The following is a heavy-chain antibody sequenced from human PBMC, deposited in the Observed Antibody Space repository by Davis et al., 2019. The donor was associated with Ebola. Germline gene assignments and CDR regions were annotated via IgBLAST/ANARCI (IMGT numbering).Heavy chain of an antibody. D-gene: IGHD5-18*01. CDR3: ARLEYSYGHDY. CDR1: GGSFSGYY. J-gene: IGHJ4*02. Sequence: PSETLSLTCAVYGGSFSGYYWSWIRQPPGKGLEWIGEINHSGSTNYNPSLKSRVTISVDTSKNQFSLKLSSVTAADTAVYYCARLEYSYGHDYWGQGTLVTVSS. V-gene: IGHV4-34*01. CDR2: INHSGST.